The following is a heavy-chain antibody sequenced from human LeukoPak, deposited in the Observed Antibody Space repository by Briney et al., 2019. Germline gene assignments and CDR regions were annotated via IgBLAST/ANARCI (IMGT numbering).Heavy chain of an antibody. CDR1: GFSLSGYW. V-gene: IGHV3-74*01. CDR2: NNGDGSTT. J-gene: IGHJ5*02. Sequence: GGSLRLSCVASGFSLSGYWMYWVRQAPGKGLMYISRNNGDGSTTNYADVVKGRFTMSRDNVKNTLYLLMNSLRVEDTAVYYCARDPRNVGLAPWGQGTLVTVSS. CDR3: ARDPRNVGLAP. D-gene: IGHD2-15*01.